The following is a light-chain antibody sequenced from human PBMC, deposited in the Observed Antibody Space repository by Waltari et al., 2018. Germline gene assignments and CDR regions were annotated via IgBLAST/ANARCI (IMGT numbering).Light chain of an antibody. CDR1: SSNIGNYF. V-gene: IGLV1-51*01. CDR2: HDN. Sequence: QSVLTLPPSFSAPPGQKVTIPSSGSSSNIGNYFVSCDHQLPGTTPKRLIYHDNKGPSGIPDRFSASKSGTSATLDIAGLQIGDEADYYCATWDNSLTAVVFGGGTKLTVL. CDR3: ATWDNSLTAVV. J-gene: IGLJ3*02.